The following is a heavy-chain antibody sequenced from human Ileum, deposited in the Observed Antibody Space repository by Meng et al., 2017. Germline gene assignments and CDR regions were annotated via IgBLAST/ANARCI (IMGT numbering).Heavy chain of an antibody. CDR2: IFQSGRT. CDR1: GTW. V-gene: IGHV4-4*02. J-gene: IGHJ4*02. D-gene: IGHD3-22*01. CDR3: ATSNDRDVYYLGY. Sequence: QVRLEGSGPRLGKPSGTLSLTCAVSGTWWSWVRQPPGKGLEWIGEIFQSGRTNYNPSLKSRVTISIDKSKSQISLQLSAVTAADTAVYSCATSNDRDVYYLGYWGQGTLVTVSS.